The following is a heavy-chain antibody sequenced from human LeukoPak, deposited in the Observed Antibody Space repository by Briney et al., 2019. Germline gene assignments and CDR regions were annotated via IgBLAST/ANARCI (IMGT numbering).Heavy chain of an antibody. D-gene: IGHD2-2*01. CDR3: ARTSMEFSYCSSTSCYGY. CDR1: GGSISSSSYY. CDR2: IYYSGST. J-gene: IGHJ4*02. Sequence: SETLSLTCTVSGGSISSSSYYWGWIRQPPGKGLEWIESIYYSGSTYYNPSLKSRVTISVDTSKNQFSLKLSSVTAADTAVYYCARTSMEFSYCSSTSCYGYWGQGTLVTVSS. V-gene: IGHV4-39*07.